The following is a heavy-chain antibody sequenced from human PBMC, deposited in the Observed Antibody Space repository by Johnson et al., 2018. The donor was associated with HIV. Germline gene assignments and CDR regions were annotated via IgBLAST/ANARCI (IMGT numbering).Heavy chain of an antibody. CDR1: GLSVSINY. J-gene: IGHJ3*02. CDR3: ARDRGLWERNGAGAFDI. CDR2: IHSGGST. V-gene: IGHV3-66*02. Sequence: VQLVESGGGLVQPGGSLRLSCAVSGLSVSINYITWVRQAPGKGLEWVSVIHSGGSTYYADSVKGRFTISRDNSKDTRYVQMNSLRPEDTAVYYCARDRGLWERNGAGAFDIWGQGTMVTVSS. D-gene: IGHD1-26*01.